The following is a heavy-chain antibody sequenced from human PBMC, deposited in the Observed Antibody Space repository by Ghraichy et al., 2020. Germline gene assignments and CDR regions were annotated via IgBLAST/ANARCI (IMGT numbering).Heavy chain of an antibody. CDR1: GYTFTSYD. V-gene: IGHV1-8*01. J-gene: IGHJ4*02. CDR2: MNPNSGNT. Sequence: ASVKVSCKASGYTFTSYDINWVRQAPGQGLEWMGWMNPNSGNTGYAQKFQGRVSMTRDTSISTAYMELSSLRSEDTAVYYCAIRVAAAGKDYWGQGTLLTVSS. D-gene: IGHD6-13*01. CDR3: AIRVAAAGKDY.